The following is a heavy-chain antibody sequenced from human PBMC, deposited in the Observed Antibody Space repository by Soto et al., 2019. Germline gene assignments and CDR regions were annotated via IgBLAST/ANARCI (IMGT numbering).Heavy chain of an antibody. CDR2: VSGYNSKT. J-gene: IGHJ3*02. D-gene: IGHD3-22*01. CDR1: GYTFSAHG. Sequence: QVQLVQSGAQVEKPGASVQVSCKTSGYTFSAHGISWVRKAPGQGLEWMGWVSGYNSKTSSAQKFQDRLTVTTDTSTATAYMELRSLRSDDTAMYDCVRASWAPRYNDGVDIGGQGTLVTVSS. CDR3: VRASWAPRYNDGVDI. V-gene: IGHV1-18*04.